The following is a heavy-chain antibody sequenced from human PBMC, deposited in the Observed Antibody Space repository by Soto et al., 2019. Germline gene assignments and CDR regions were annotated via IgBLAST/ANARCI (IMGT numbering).Heavy chain of an antibody. Sequence: PSETLSLTCTVSGGSIISSSYYWVWIRQPPGKGLEWIGSIYYSGSTYYNPSLKSRVTISVDTSKNQFSLKLSSVTAADTAVYYCGRGVRWYRYYYYGMDVWGQGTTVTVSS. CDR1: GGSIISSSYY. V-gene: IGHV4-39*01. J-gene: IGHJ6*02. CDR2: IYYSGST. D-gene: IGHD2-15*01. CDR3: GRGVRWYRYYYYGMDV.